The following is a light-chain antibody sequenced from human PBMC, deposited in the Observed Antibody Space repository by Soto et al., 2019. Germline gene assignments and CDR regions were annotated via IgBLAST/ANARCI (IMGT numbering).Light chain of an antibody. CDR3: QQSYSTPLIT. V-gene: IGKV1-39*01. CDR2: AAS. CDR1: QSISTY. J-gene: IGKJ5*01. Sequence: DIHMTQSPSSLSASVGDRVTITCRASQSISTYLSWYQQKPGKAPKLLIFAASSLQSEVPSRFSGSRSGTDFTLTISSLQPEDFATYYCQQSYSTPLITFGQGTRLEIK.